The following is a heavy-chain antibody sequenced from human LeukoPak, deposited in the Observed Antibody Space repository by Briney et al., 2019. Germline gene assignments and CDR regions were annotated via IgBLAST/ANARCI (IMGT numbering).Heavy chain of an antibody. D-gene: IGHD2-2*01. CDR2: ISWNSGSI. CDR1: GFTFSSYA. Sequence: PGGSLRLSCAASGFTFSSYAMNWVRQAPGKGLEWVSGISWNSGSIGYADSVKGRFTISRDNAKNSLYLQMNSLRAEDTALYYCAKVQSAMTQVGAFDIWGQGTMVTVSS. CDR3: AKVQSAMTQVGAFDI. V-gene: IGHV3-9*01. J-gene: IGHJ3*02.